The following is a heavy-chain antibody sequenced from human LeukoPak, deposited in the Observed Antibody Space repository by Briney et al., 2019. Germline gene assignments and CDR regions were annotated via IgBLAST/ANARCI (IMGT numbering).Heavy chain of an antibody. D-gene: IGHD4-11*01. Sequence: PGGSLRLSCAASAFTVSSNYTSWVRQAPGKGLEWGSVVYSGGSTYYADSVKGRFTISRDNSKNTLYLQMNSLRAEDTAVYYCASLLNLAYRDAFDIWGQGTMVTVSS. CDR1: AFTVSSNY. J-gene: IGHJ3*02. V-gene: IGHV3-53*01. CDR2: VYSGGST. CDR3: ASLLNLAYRDAFDI.